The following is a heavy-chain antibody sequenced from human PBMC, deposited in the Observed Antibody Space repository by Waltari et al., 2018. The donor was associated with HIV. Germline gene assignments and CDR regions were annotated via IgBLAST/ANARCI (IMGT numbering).Heavy chain of an antibody. V-gene: IGHV3-21*01. J-gene: IGHJ5*02. CDR1: GFPFSRYH. D-gene: IGHD6-13*01. CDR2: ISSSSSYI. Sequence: EVQLVESGGGLVNPGGSLRLSCAASGFPFSRYHITRVRQAPGKGLEWVSFISSSSSYIYYVDSVKGRFTISRDNAKNSLNLQMNSLRAEDTAVYYCARDSLRGIGADGNWFDPWGQGTLVTVSS. CDR3: ARDSLRGIGADGNWFDP.